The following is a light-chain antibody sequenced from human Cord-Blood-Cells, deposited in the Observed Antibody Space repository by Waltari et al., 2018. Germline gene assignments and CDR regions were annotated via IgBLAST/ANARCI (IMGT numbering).Light chain of an antibody. Sequence: QSALTQPPSASGSPGQSVTISCTGTSSDVGGYHYVSWYQQHPGKAPKLMIYEVSKPPSGVPDGVSGSKSGQPASLSVSGRQAEDEADYDCSSDAGSNNFVFGTGTKVTVL. J-gene: IGLJ1*01. CDR1: SSDVGGYHY. V-gene: IGLV2-8*01. CDR2: EVS. CDR3: SSDAGSNNFV.